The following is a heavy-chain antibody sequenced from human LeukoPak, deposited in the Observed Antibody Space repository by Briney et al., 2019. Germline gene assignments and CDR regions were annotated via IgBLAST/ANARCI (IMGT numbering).Heavy chain of an antibody. D-gene: IGHD3-10*01. J-gene: IGHJ4*02. Sequence: GGSLRLSCAASGFTLSIYWMSWVRQAPGKGLEWVANIKHYGSEKYYVDSVKGRFTISRDNAKSSLFLQMNSLRAEDTAVYYCTRDSQGSGMYSVVYWGQGTLVTVSS. CDR2: IKHYGSEK. CDR3: TRDSQGSGMYSVVY. V-gene: IGHV3-7*05. CDR1: GFTLSIYW.